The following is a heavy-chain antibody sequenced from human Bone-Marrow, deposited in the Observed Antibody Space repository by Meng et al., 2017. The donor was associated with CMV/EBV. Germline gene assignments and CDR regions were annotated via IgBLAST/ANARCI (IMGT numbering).Heavy chain of an antibody. CDR1: GFTFSSNY. CDR3: AKWTIHHEGFWSGYSQRGSSGPNWFDA. V-gene: IGHV3-23*01. D-gene: IGHD3-3*01. Sequence: GESLKISCAASGFTFSSNYMNWVRQAPGKGLEWVSVISGSGGSTYYADSVKGRFTISRDNSKNTLYLQMNSLIAEDTAVYYCAKWTIHHEGFWSGYSQRGSSGPNWFDAWGQGTMVTVSS. J-gene: IGHJ5*02. CDR2: ISGSGGST.